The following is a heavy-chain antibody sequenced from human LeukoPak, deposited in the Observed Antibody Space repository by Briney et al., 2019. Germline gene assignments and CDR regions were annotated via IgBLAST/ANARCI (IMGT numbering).Heavy chain of an antibody. J-gene: IGHJ4*02. CDR3: ARDRGVGYSSSYQIDY. Sequence: SVKVSCKASGGTFSSYAISWVRQAPGQGLEWMGGIIPIFGTANYAQKFQGRVTITTDESTSTAYMELSSLRSEDTAVYYCARDRGVGYSSSYQIDYWGQGTLVTVSS. CDR2: IIPIFGTA. D-gene: IGHD6-13*01. V-gene: IGHV1-69*05. CDR1: GGTFSSYA.